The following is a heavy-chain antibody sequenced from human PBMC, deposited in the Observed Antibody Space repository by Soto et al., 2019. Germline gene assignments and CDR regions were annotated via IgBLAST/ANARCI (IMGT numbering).Heavy chain of an antibody. V-gene: IGHV4-31*03. CDR2: IYYSGST. CDR1: GGSISSGGYY. D-gene: IGHD3-3*01. J-gene: IGHJ4*02. Sequence: QVQLQESGPGLVKPSQTLSLTCTVSGGSISSGGYYWSWIRQHPGKGLEWIGYIYYSGSTYYNPSLKSRVTISVDTSKNRFSLKLSSVTAADTAVYYCARGGTIFGVVTPIDYWGQGTLVTVSS. CDR3: ARGGTIFGVVTPIDY.